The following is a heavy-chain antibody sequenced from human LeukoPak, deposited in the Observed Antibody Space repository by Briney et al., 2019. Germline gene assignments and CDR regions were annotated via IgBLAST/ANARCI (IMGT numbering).Heavy chain of an antibody. CDR2: ISSSSSYI. Sequence: GGSLRLSCAASGFTFSSYSMNWVRQAPGKGLEWVSSISSSSSYIYYADSVKGRFTISRDNAKNSPYLQMNSLRAEDTAVYYCAREKFEGATPYFDYWGQGTLVTVSS. D-gene: IGHD1-26*01. CDR3: AREKFEGATPYFDY. CDR1: GFTFSSYS. J-gene: IGHJ4*02. V-gene: IGHV3-21*01.